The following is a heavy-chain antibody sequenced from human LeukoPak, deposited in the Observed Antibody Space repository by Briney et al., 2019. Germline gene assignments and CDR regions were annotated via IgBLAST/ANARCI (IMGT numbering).Heavy chain of an antibody. CDR3: ATTVRRPLDY. D-gene: IGHD1-26*01. Sequence: GGSLRLSCAASGFTFSSYYMHWVRQAPGKGLVWVSRINSDGSSTSYADSVKGRFTISRDNAKNTLYLQMSSLRAEDTALYYCATTVRRPLDYWGQGTLVTVSS. CDR1: GFTFSSYY. J-gene: IGHJ4*02. CDR2: INSDGSST. V-gene: IGHV3-74*01.